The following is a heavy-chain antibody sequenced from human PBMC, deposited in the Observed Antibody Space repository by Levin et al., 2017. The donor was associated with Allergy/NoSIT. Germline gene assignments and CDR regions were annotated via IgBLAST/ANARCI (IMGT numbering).Heavy chain of an antibody. J-gene: IGHJ3*02. CDR3: ARHRYFYDSSGFSDAFNI. V-gene: IGHV4-39*01. D-gene: IGHD3-22*01. CDR2: IFHTGTT. CDR1: GGSISSSSYY. Sequence: SETLSLTCTVSGGSISSSSYYWGWIRQPPGKGLQWIGTIFHTGTTYYNPSLKSLVTISVDTSKNLFPLMLSPVTAADTAVYYCARHRYFYDSSGFSDAFNIWGQGTMVTVSS.